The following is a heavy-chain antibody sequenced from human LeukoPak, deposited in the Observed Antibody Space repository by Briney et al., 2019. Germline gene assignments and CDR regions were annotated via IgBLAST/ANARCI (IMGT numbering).Heavy chain of an antibody. CDR2: ISSSSYI. CDR1: GFTVSGNY. CDR3: ARSSSSWRPNWFDP. V-gene: IGHV3-69-1*01. D-gene: IGHD6-13*01. Sequence: GGSLRLSCAASGFTVSGNYMSWVRQAPGKGLEWVSSISSSSYIYYADSVKGRFTISRDNAKNSLYLQMNSLRAEDTAVYYCARSSSSWRPNWFDPWGQGTLVTVSS. J-gene: IGHJ5*02.